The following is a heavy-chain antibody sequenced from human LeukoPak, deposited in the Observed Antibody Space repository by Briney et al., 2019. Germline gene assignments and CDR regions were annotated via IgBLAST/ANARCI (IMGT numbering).Heavy chain of an antibody. Sequence: GGSLRLSCAASGFTFSSYAVGWVRQPPGKGLEWVSVIGVSGTSRYYADPVKDRFTISRDNSKSTLYLQMNRLRVEDTAVYYCAKEAPGHFDLWGRGTLVTVSS. V-gene: IGHV3-23*01. CDR3: AKEAPGHFDL. CDR2: IGVSGTSR. CDR1: GFTFSSYA. J-gene: IGHJ2*01.